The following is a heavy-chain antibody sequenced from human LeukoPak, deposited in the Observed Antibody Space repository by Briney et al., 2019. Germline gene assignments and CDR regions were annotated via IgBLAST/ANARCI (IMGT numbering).Heavy chain of an antibody. CDR3: ARQKDITMIVVVTPFDY. CDR1: GGSISSSSYY. J-gene: IGHJ4*02. Sequence: SETLSLTCTVSGGSISSSSYYWGWIRQPPGKGLEWIGSIYYSGSTYYNPSLKSRVTISVDTSKNQFSLKLSPVTAADTAVYYCARQKDITMIVVVTPFDYWGQGTLVTVSS. V-gene: IGHV4-39*01. CDR2: IYYSGST. D-gene: IGHD3-22*01.